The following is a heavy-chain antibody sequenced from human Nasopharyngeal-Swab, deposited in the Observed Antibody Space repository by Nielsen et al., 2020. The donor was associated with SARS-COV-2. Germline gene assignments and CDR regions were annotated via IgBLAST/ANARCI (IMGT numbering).Heavy chain of an antibody. Sequence: ASVKVSCKASGYTFTTYYMHWVRQAPGQGLEWMGWINPNSGGTNYAQKFQGWVTMTRDTSISTAYMELSRLRSDDTAVYYCARDRGSYLDAFDIWGQGTMVTVSS. V-gene: IGHV1-2*04. CDR3: ARDRGSYLDAFDI. J-gene: IGHJ3*02. CDR1: GYTFTTYY. CDR2: INPNSGGT. D-gene: IGHD1-26*01.